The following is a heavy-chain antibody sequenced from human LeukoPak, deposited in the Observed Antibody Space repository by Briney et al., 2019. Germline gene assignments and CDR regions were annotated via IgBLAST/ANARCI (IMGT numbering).Heavy chain of an antibody. D-gene: IGHD3-10*01. J-gene: IGHJ4*02. CDR3: AREAPDRGVILPSDY. CDR2: ISSSSSYI. CDR1: GFTFSSYS. V-gene: IGHV3-21*01. Sequence: PGGSLRLSCAASGFTFSSYSMNWVRQAPGKGLEWVSSISSSSSYIYYADSVKGRFTISRDNAKNSLYLQMNSLRAEDTAVYYCAREAPDRGVILPSDYWGQGTLVTVSS.